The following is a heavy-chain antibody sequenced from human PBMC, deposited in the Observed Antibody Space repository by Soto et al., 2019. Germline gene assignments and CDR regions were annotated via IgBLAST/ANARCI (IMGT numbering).Heavy chain of an antibody. Sequence: QVQLVQSGAEVKKPGTSVKVSCKASGGTFSSSVISWVRQAPGQGLEWMAGTIPIFGTANYAQKFKGRVTVSADKSTSTAYMELSSLRSDDTAVYYCASQSGSGSYSAWGQGTLVTVSS. D-gene: IGHD3-10*01. CDR2: TIPIFGTA. J-gene: IGHJ5*02. CDR3: ASQSGSGSYSA. CDR1: GGTFSSSV. V-gene: IGHV1-69*06.